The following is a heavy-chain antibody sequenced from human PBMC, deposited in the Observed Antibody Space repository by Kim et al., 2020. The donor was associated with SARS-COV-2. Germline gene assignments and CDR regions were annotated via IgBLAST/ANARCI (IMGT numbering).Heavy chain of an antibody. Sequence: GGSLRLSCAASGFTFSSYSMNWVRQAPGKGLEWVSYISSSSSTIYYADSVKGRFTISRDNAKNSLYLQMNSLRDEDTAVYYCARDFGPDYDYVWGSYRYTFDYWGQGTLVTVSS. CDR3: ARDFGPDYDYVWGSYRYTFDY. D-gene: IGHD3-16*02. V-gene: IGHV3-48*02. CDR2: ISSSSSTI. CDR1: GFTFSSYS. J-gene: IGHJ4*02.